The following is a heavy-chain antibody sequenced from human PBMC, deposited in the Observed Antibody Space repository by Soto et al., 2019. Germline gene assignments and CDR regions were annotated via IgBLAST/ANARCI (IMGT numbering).Heavy chain of an antibody. CDR2: INPNSGGT. J-gene: IGHJ6*02. Sequence: ASVKVSCKASGYTFTGYYMHWVRQAPGQGLEWMGWINPNSGGTNYAQKFQGRVTMTRDTSISTAYMELSRLRSDDTAVYYCARDFGVTTVTKGYYGMDVWGQGTTVTV. CDR1: GYTFTGYY. D-gene: IGHD4-4*01. V-gene: IGHV1-2*02. CDR3: ARDFGVTTVTKGYYGMDV.